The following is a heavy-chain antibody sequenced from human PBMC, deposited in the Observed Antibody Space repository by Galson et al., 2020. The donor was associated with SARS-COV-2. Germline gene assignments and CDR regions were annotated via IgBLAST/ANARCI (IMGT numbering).Heavy chain of an antibody. D-gene: IGHD6-6*01. CDR3: TRVPPYSNSFWDAFDI. CDR1: GFTFSDSA. Sequence: LSCAASGFTFSDSAMYWVRQASGKGLEWVGRIRSKANNYATAYAASVKGRFTISRDDSQNTAYLQMNSLKTEDTAVYYCTRVPPYSNSFWDAFDIWGQGTMVTVSS. CDR2: IRSKANNYAT. V-gene: IGHV3-73*01. J-gene: IGHJ3*02.